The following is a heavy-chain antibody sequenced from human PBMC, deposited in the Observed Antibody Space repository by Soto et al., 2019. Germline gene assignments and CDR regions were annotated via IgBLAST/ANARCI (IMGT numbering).Heavy chain of an antibody. CDR2: ISPYNANT. Sequence: QVQLVQSGGEVREPGASVKVSCKASGYSFLYYAISWVRQAPGQGLEWLGWISPYNANTKYGERVQGRVTITTDTATSTAYVEPRSLTSDDTAVYYCAVRGSDTSKGLLGWGQGTLVNVSS. V-gene: IGHV1-18*01. CDR3: AVRGSDTSKGLLG. CDR1: GYSFLYYA. D-gene: IGHD6-19*01. J-gene: IGHJ4*02.